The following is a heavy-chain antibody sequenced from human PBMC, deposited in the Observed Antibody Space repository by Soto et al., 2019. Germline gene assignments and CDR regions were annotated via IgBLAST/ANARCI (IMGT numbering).Heavy chain of an antibody. D-gene: IGHD1-1*01. CDR3: ARYKWNDDAFDI. CDR2: ITPFNGNT. J-gene: IGHJ3*02. CDR1: GYTFTYRY. V-gene: IGHV1-45*02. Sequence: SVKVSCKASGYTFTYRYLHWVRQAPGQALEWMGWITPFNGNTNYAQKFQDGVTITRDRSMSTAYMELSSLRSEDTAMYYCARYKWNDDAFDIWGQGTMVTVSS.